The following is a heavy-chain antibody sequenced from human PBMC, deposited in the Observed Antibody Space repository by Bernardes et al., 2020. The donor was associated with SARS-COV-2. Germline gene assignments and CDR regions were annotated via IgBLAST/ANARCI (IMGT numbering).Heavy chain of an antibody. CDR3: ARMDIVFYSHDY. V-gene: IGHV3-66*01. Sequence: SLRLSRAASGYTVKNYMICVRQAPVKGLEWVSVIYSGGSTYYADSVKGRFAISRDNSKNTLYLQMNSLRAEDTALYYCARMDIVFYSHDYWGQGTLVTVSS. J-gene: IGHJ4*02. D-gene: IGHD2-2*03. CDR1: GYTVKNY. CDR2: IYSGGST.